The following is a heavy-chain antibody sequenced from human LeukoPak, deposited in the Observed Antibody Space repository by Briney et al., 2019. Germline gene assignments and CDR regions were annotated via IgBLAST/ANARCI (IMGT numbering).Heavy chain of an antibody. CDR2: INPNSGGT. CDR3: ARGRPLDSSSWYEMPDY. J-gene: IGHJ4*02. D-gene: IGHD6-13*01. Sequence: ASVKVSCKASGYTFTAYYMHWVRQAPGQGLEWMGWINPNSGGTNYAQKFQGRVTMTRDTSISTAYMELSRLRSDDTAVYYCARGRPLDSSSWYEMPDYWGQGTLLTVSS. V-gene: IGHV1-2*02. CDR1: GYTFTAYY.